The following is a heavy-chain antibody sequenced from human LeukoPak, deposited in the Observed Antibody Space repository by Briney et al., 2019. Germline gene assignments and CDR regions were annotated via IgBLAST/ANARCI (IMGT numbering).Heavy chain of an antibody. D-gene: IGHD3-22*01. V-gene: IGHV1-3*01. CDR1: GYTFTSYA. CDR2: ITAGNGNT. CDR3: ARGGMIVVVIPPFDY. J-gene: IGHJ4*02. Sequence: ASVKVSCKASGYTFTSYAMRWVRQAPGQRLEWMGWITAGNGNTKYSQKFQGRVTFTRDTSASTAYLELSSLRSEDTAVYYCARGGMIVVVIPPFDYWGQGTLVTVSS.